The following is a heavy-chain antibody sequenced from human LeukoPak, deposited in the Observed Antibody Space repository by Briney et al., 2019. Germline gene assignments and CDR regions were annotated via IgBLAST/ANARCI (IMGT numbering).Heavy chain of an antibody. CDR1: GFTFSDYY. D-gene: IGHD3-10*01. V-gene: IGHV3-11*01. Sequence: GGSLRLSCAASGFTFSDYYMSWIRQAPGKGLEWVSYISSSGSTIYYADSVKGRFTISRDNAKNSLYLQMNSLRAEDTAVYYCARDRLLWFGEPWYFDLWGRGTLVTVSS. CDR3: ARDRLLWFGEPWYFDL. J-gene: IGHJ2*01. CDR2: ISSSGSTI.